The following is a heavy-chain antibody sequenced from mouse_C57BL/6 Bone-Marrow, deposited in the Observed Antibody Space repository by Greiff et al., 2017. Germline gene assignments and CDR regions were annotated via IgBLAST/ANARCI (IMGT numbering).Heavy chain of an antibody. D-gene: IGHD3-1*01. Sequence: VQLKESGPGLVKPSQSLSLTCSVTGYSITSGYYWNWIRQFPGNKLEWMGYISYDGSNNYNPSLKNRISITRDTSKNQFFLKLNSVTTEDTATYYCARRATVPAWFAYWGQGTLVTVSA. J-gene: IGHJ3*01. CDR1: GYSITSGYY. CDR3: ARRATVPAWFAY. V-gene: IGHV3-6*01. CDR2: ISYDGSN.